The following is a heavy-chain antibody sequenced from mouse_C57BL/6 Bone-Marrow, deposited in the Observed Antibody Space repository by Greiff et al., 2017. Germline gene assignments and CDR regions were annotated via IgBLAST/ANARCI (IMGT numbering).Heavy chain of an antibody. J-gene: IGHJ3*01. V-gene: IGHV5-4*03. CDR1: GFTFSSYA. CDR3: ARGGAYYVLAY. CDR2: ISDGGSYT. D-gene: IGHD1-1*01. Sequence: EVKLVESGGGLVKPGGSLKLSCAASGFTFSSYAMSWVRQTPEKRLEWVATISDGGSYTYYPDNVKGRFTISRDNAKNNLYLQMSHLKSEDTAMYYCARGGAYYVLAYWGQGTLVTVSA.